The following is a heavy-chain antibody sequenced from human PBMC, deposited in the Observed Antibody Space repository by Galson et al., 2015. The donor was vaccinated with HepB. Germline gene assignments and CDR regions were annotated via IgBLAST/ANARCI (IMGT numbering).Heavy chain of an antibody. D-gene: IGHD6-19*01. Sequence: PALVKPTQTLTLTCTFSGFSLSTSGMCVSWIRQPPGKALEWLALIDWDDDKYYSTSLKTRLTISKDTSKNQVVLTMTNMDPVDTATYYCARMPGIAVAGTDFYYYYGMDVWGQGTTVTVSS. CDR3: ARMPGIAVAGTDFYYYYGMDV. J-gene: IGHJ6*02. CDR2: IDWDDDK. V-gene: IGHV2-70*01. CDR1: GFSLSTSGMC.